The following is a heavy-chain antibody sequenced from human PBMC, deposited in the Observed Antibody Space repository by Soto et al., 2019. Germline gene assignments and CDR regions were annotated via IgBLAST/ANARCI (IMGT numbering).Heavy chain of an antibody. J-gene: IGHJ4*02. D-gene: IGHD1-7*01. V-gene: IGHV4-31*03. Sequence: QVQLQESGPGLVKPSQTLSLTCTVSGGSISGDGYYWTWIRQHPGKGLEWIGYIYDTGTTRYNPSLKRRVSISGDTSKNQFSLTLSSVTGADTAMYYCARGGVRTTFPHWGQGTLVTVSS. CDR2: IYDTGTT. CDR1: GGSISGDGYY. CDR3: ARGGVRTTFPH.